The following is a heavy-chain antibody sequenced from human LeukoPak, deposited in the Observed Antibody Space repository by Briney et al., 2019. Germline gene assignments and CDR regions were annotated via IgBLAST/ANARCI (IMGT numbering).Heavy chain of an antibody. D-gene: IGHD6-19*01. CDR2: ISGSGGST. CDR3: AKFGRSGWSPFYFDY. V-gene: IGHV3-23*01. Sequence: GGSLGLSCAASGFTFISYAMTWVRQAPGKGLEWVSVISGSGGSTYYADSVKGRFTVSRDNSKNTLYLQMNSLRGEDTALYYCAKFGRSGWSPFYFDYWGQGTLVTVSS. CDR1: GFTFISYA. J-gene: IGHJ4*02.